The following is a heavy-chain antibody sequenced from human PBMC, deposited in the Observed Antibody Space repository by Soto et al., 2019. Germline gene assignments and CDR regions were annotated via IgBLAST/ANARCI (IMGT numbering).Heavy chain of an antibody. D-gene: IGHD3-3*01. V-gene: IGHV1-58*01. Sequence: QMQLVQSGPEVKKPGTSVKVSCKASGFTFTSSAVQWVRQARGQRLEWIGWIVVGSGNTSYAQKFQERVTITRDMSKSTAYMELSSLRSEDTAVYYCAADGKVTIFGVDIGYYYYGMDVWGQGTTVTVSS. CDR2: IVVGSGNT. CDR1: GFTFTSSA. CDR3: AADGKVTIFGVDIGYYYYGMDV. J-gene: IGHJ6*02.